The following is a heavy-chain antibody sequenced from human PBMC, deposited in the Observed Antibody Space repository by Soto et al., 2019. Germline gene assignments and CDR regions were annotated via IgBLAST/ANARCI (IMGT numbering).Heavy chain of an antibody. V-gene: IGHV4-34*01. J-gene: IGHJ4*02. CDR1: GGSFSGYY. CDR2: INHSGST. D-gene: IGHD5-18*01. CDR3: ASPALRGYSYGDFDY. Sequence: SETLSLTCAVYGGSFSGYYWSWIRQPPGKGLEWIGEINHSGSTNYNPSLKSRVTISVDTSKNQFSLKLSSVAAADTAVYYCASPALRGYSYGDFDYWAQGTLVTVSS.